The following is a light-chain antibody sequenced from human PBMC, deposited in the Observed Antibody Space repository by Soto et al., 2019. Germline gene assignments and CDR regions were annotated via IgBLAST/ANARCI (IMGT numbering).Light chain of an antibody. CDR1: ETINGW. J-gene: IGKJ3*01. CDR3: QQYNSYFFT. CDR2: RAS. Sequence: DIQMTQSPSTLSASVGDRVNITCRASETINGWLAWYQQKPGKAPKPLISRASDLQTGVPTRFSGSGSGTEFTPTISSLQTDDFATYYCQQYNSYFFTFGPGTKVDVK. V-gene: IGKV1-5*03.